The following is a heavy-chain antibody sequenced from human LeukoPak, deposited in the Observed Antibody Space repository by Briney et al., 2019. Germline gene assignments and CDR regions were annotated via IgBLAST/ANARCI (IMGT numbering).Heavy chain of an antibody. CDR1: GFTFDEYA. CDR2: ISWNSGLI. V-gene: IGHV3-9*01. D-gene: IGHD3/OR15-3a*01. CDR3: AKVGIFGLVTYYFDY. J-gene: IGHJ4*02. Sequence: SLRLSCVVSGFTFDEYAMHWVRQAPGKGLEWVSGISWNSGLIDYADSVKGRFTISRDNAKNSLYLQMNSLKAEDTAFYYCAKVGIFGLVTYYFDYWGQGTLVTVSS.